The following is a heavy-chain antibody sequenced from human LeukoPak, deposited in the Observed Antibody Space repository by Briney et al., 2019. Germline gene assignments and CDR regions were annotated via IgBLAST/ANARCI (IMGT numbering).Heavy chain of an antibody. CDR2: ISSSSSYI. V-gene: IGHV3-21*01. Sequence: GGSLRLSCAASGFTFSSYNMNWVRQAPGKGLEWVSSISSSSSYIYYADSVKGRFTISGDNAKNSLYLQMNSLRAEDTAVYYCARAVQYCSSTSCRPYYFDYWGQGTLVTVSS. J-gene: IGHJ4*02. CDR3: ARAVQYCSSTSCRPYYFDY. CDR1: GFTFSSYN. D-gene: IGHD2-2*01.